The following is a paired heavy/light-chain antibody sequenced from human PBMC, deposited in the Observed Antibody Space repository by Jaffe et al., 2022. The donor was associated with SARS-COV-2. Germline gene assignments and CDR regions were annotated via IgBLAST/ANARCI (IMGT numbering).Heavy chain of an antibody. CDR2: ISGSGAAT. Sequence: EVHLLESGRGLVQPGGSLRLSCAASGFTFSSYAMSWVRQAPGKGLEWVAAISGSGAATYYADSVKGRITISRDNFKNTLYLEINRLRAEDTAVYYCANLDGGADIVQIRWGQGTLVTVSS. V-gene: IGHV3-23*01. CDR3: ANLDGGADIVQIR. J-gene: IGHJ4*02. D-gene: IGHD2-8*01. CDR1: GFTFSSYA.
Light chain of an antibody. J-gene: IGKJ4*01. V-gene: IGKV4-1*01. CDR2: WAS. CDR3: QQYYRVPLT. Sequence: DIVMTQSPDSLAVSLGERATITCKSSRSILYSSNNNNYLAWYQQKPGQPPKLLIYWASTRESGVPDRFSGSGSGTDFTLTISSLQAEDVAVYYCQQYYRVPLTFGGGTKVEIK. CDR1: RSILYSSNNNNY.